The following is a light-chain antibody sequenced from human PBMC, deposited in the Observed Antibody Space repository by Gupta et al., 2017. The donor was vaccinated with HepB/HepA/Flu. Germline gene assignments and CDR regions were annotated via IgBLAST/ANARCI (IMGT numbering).Light chain of an antibody. J-gene: IGKJ4*01. CDR3: HEGGNWPIT. Sequence: IVLTQSPATLSLSPGERATLSCRASQIVSNSLAWYQQKPGQAPRLLIYDTSKRATGIPARCSGSGTGTDFTLTISSLGPEDIAVYYCHEGGNWPITFGGGTKVEIK. CDR1: QIVSNS. V-gene: IGKV3-11*01. CDR2: DTS.